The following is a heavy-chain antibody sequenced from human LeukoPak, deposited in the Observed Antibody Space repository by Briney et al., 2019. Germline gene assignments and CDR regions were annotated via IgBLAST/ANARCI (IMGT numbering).Heavy chain of an antibody. D-gene: IGHD6-6*01. CDR2: ISSSSSYM. V-gene: IGHV3-21*01. CDR1: GFTFSSYS. Sequence: GGSLRLYCAASGFTFSSYSMNWVRQAPGKGLEWVSSISSSSSYMYYADSVKGRFTISRDNAKNSLYLQMNSLRAGDTAVYYCARLVEGVFDYWGQGTLVTVSS. J-gene: IGHJ4*02. CDR3: ARLVEGVFDY.